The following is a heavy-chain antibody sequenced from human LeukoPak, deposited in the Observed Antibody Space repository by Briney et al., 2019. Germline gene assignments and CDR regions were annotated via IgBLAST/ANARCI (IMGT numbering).Heavy chain of an antibody. D-gene: IGHD6-13*01. J-gene: IGHJ4*02. CDR3: ARLGTAAEGFDY. V-gene: IGHV4-38-2*01. CDR1: GYSISGGYY. CDR2: IYHSGST. Sequence: SETLSLTCAVSGYSISGGYYWGWIRQPPGKGLEWIGSIYHSGSTYYNPSLKSRVTISVDTSKNQFSLKLSSVTAADTAVYYCARLGTAAEGFDYWGQGTLVTVSS.